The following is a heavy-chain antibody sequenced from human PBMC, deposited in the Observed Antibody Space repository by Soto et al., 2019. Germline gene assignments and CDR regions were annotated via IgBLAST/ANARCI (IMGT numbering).Heavy chain of an antibody. CDR3: ARVGVGTTHYFYGMDV. J-gene: IGHJ6*02. V-gene: IGHV4-59*01. CDR2: IYYSGST. D-gene: IGHD1-26*01. Sequence: SLTCTVSGGSISDYYWSWIRQPPGKGLEWIGYIYYSGSTNYNPSLKSRVTISVDTSKNQFSLKLSSVTAADTAVYYCARVGVGTTHYFYGMDVWGQGTTVTVSS. CDR1: GGSISDYY.